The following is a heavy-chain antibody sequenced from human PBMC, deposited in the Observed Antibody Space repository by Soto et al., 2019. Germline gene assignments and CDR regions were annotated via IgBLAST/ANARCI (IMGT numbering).Heavy chain of an antibody. CDR3: ARRPPEGGTMDV. CDR2: IYPGDSDT. V-gene: IGHV5-51*01. Sequence: GESLKISCKGSGYSFNTYWIAWVRQMPGKGLEWMGIIYPGDSDTRYSLSFQGQVTISADKSISTAYLQWSSLKASDAAMYYCARRPPEGGTMDVWGQGTTVTVSS. CDR1: GYSFNTYW. J-gene: IGHJ6*02. D-gene: IGHD3-16*01.